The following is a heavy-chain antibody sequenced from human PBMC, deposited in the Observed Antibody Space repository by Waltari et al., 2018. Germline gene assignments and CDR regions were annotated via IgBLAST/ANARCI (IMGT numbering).Heavy chain of an antibody. CDR3: ASGYYADFDF. CDR2: MYYTGST. J-gene: IGHJ4*02. Sequence: QVQLQESGPGLVQPSETLSLICSVSNDSVKNYYWSWIRQPPGKGLEWLGNMYYTGSTNYNPSLKSRLTISMDTSKNQFSLRVRSVTASDTALYYCASGYYADFDFWGQGTLVTVSS. D-gene: IGHD3-22*01. CDR1: NDSVKNYY. V-gene: IGHV4-59*08.